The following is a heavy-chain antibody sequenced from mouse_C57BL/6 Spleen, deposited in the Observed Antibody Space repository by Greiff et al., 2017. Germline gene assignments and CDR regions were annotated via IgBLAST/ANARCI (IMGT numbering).Heavy chain of an antibody. V-gene: IGHV1-19*01. CDR3: ARGVDSNYCFAY. D-gene: IGHD2-5*01. J-gene: IGHJ3*01. CDR1: GYTFTDYY. CDR2: INPYNGGT. Sequence: DVQLQESGPVLVKPGASVKMSCKASGYTFTDYYMNWVKQSHGKSLEWIGVINPYNGGTSYNQKFKGKATLTVDKSSSTAYMELNSLTSEYSAVYYCARGVDSNYCFAYWGQGTLVTVSA.